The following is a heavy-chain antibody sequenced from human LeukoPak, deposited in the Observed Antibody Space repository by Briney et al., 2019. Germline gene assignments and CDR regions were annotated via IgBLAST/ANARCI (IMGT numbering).Heavy chain of an antibody. CDR2: ISSSGDNI. CDR1: GFTFSSYE. J-gene: IGHJ4*02. V-gene: IGHV3-48*03. CDR3: ARDVGKSGYGDY. D-gene: IGHD5-12*01. Sequence: PGGSLRLSCAASGFTFSSYEMNWVRQAPGRGPQWVSYISSSGDNIYYADSVKGRFTTSRDNAKNSLYLQMNSLRADDTAIYYCARDVGKSGYGDYWGQGTLVTVSS.